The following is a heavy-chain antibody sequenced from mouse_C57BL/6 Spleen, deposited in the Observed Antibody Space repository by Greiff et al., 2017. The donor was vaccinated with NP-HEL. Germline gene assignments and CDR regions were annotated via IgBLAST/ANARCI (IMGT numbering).Heavy chain of an antibody. Sequence: VQLQQPGAELVRPGSSVKLSCKASGYTFTSYWMHWVKQRPIQGLEWIGNIDPSDSETHYNQKFKDKATLTVDKSSSTAYMQLSSLTSEDSAVYYCAIGEGDYYAMDYWGQGTSVTVSS. V-gene: IGHV1-52*01. CDR1: GYTFTSYW. CDR2: IDPSDSET. CDR3: AIGEGDYYAMDY. J-gene: IGHJ4*01.